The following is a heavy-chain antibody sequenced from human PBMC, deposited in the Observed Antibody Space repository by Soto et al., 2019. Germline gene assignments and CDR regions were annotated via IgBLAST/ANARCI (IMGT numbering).Heavy chain of an antibody. CDR1: GYSFTSYW. CDR2: IDPSDSYT. Sequence: PGESLKISCKGSGYSFTSYWISWVRQMPGKGLEWMGRIDPSDSYTNYSPSFQGHVTISADKSISTAYLQWSSLKASDTAMYYCARQSDCSSTSCYYWFDPWGQGTLVTVSS. CDR3: ARQSDCSSTSCYYWFDP. D-gene: IGHD2-2*01. J-gene: IGHJ5*02. V-gene: IGHV5-10-1*01.